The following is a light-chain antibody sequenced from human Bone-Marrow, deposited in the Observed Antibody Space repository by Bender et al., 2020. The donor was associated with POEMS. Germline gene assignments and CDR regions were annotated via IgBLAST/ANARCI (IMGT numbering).Light chain of an antibody. J-gene: IGLJ2*01. CDR1: STYLGRDNF. CDR2: AVS. V-gene: IGLV2-23*02. CDR3: CCHAGDSVVT. Sequence: QADLTQPASVTGSPGQSITIPCTGLSTYLGRDNFVSWYQHFPGQAPKLIIFAVSERPSGVSRRVSGSKSGNTAFLTISGLQPDDEADYYCCCHAGDSVVTFGGGTKVTVL.